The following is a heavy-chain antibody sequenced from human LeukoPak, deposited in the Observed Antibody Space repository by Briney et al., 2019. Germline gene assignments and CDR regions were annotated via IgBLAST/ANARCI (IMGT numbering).Heavy chain of an antibody. D-gene: IGHD3-10*01. CDR1: GGSISSNSYY. CDR3: ARDEVGGSGSYYWYWFDP. Sequence: PSQTLSLTCTVSGGSISSNSYYWSWIRQPAGKGLEWIGRIYTSGSTNYNPSLKSRVTISVDTSKNQFSLKLSSVTAADTAVYYCARDEVGGSGSYYWYWFDPWGQGTLVTVSS. CDR2: IYTSGST. V-gene: IGHV4-61*02. J-gene: IGHJ5*02.